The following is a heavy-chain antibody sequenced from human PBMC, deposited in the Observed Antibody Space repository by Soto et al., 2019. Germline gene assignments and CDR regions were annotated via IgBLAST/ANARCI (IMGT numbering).Heavy chain of an antibody. V-gene: IGHV4-59*01. CDR3: AGDHTAMVPLDY. CDR1: GGSISSYY. Sequence: PSETLSLTCTVSGGSISSYYWSWIRQPPGKGLEWIGYIYYSGSTNYNPSLKSRVTISVDTSKNQFSLKLSSVTAADTAVYYCAGDHTAMVPLDYWGQGTLVTVSS. CDR2: IYYSGST. D-gene: IGHD5-18*01. J-gene: IGHJ4*02.